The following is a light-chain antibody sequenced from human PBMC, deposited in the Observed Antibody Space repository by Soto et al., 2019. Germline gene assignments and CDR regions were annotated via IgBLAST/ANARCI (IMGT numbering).Light chain of an antibody. J-gene: IGLJ2*01. V-gene: IGLV2-14*01. Sequence: QSALTQPASVSGSPGQSITISCTGTSSDVGDYNYVSWYQQHPGKAPKLIIYGVRNRPSRISNRFSGSKSGNTASLTISGLQAEDEADYYCSSYTRTNTLVFGGGTKLTVL. CDR2: GVR. CDR1: SSDVGDYNY. CDR3: SSYTRTNTLV.